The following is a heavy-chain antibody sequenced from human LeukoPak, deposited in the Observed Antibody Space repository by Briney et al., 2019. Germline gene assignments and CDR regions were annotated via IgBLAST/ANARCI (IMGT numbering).Heavy chain of an antibody. CDR1: GYSFTGYF. V-gene: IGHV1-2*02. CDR2: TNPNSSVT. CDR3: ARGWGSLWYLDH. J-gene: IGHJ4*02. Sequence: ASVKVSCKTSGYSFTGYFIHWVRLAPGQGLEWLGWTNPNSSVTKYAQKFQGRVTMTRDTSISTAYMELNKLTPDDTAVYYCARGWGSLWYLDHWGQGTLVTVSS. D-gene: IGHD3-16*01.